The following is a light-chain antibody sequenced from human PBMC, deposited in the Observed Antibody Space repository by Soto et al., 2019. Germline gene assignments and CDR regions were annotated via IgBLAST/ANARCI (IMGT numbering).Light chain of an antibody. V-gene: IGLV2-23*02. CDR2: EVS. CDR1: SSDVGRYNF. Sequence: QSALTQPASVSGSPGQSITISCTGTSSDVGRYNFVSWYQQPPGKAPKLMIYEVSKRPSGVSNRFSGSKSGNTASLTISGLQAEDEADYYCCSYAGSRRVFGGGTKVTVL. CDR3: CSYAGSRRV. J-gene: IGLJ2*01.